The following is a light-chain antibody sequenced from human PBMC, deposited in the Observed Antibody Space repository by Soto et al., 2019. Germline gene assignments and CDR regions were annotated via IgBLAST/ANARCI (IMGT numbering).Light chain of an antibody. CDR1: SSDVGRSNY. CDR3: SSYTTTYAVV. V-gene: IGLV2-14*01. CDR2: EGG. J-gene: IGLJ2*01. Sequence: QSALTQPASVSGSPEQSITISCTGTSSDVGRSNYVSWYQQHPGKVPKLIISEGGKRPSGVYHRFSGSKSGNTASLTISGLQAEDEADYYCSSYTTTYAVVFGGVTKLTVL.